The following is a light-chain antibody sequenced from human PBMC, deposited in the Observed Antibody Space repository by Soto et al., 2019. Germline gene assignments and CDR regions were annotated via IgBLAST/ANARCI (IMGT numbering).Light chain of an antibody. Sequence: DIQMTQSPSTLSASVGDRVTITCRASQSISSWLAWYQQKSGKAPKLLIYDASSLESGVPLRFSGSGSGTEFTLTISSLQPDDFATYYCKQYNSYSGTFGQGTKVEI. CDR1: QSISSW. J-gene: IGKJ1*01. CDR2: DAS. CDR3: KQYNSYSGT. V-gene: IGKV1-5*01.